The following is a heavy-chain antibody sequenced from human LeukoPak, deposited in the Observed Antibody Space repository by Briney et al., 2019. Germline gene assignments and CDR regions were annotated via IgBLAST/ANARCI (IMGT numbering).Heavy chain of an antibody. D-gene: IGHD3-22*01. CDR3: ARVSHSSGYYHNAFDI. CDR1: GFTFSSYS. V-gene: IGHV3-21*01. Sequence: PGGSLRLSCAASGFTFSSYSMNWVRQAPGKGLEWVSSISSSSSYIYYADSVKGRFTISRDNAKNPLYLQMNSLRAEDTAVYYCARVSHSSGYYHNAFDIWGQGTMVTVSS. CDR2: ISSSSSYI. J-gene: IGHJ3*02.